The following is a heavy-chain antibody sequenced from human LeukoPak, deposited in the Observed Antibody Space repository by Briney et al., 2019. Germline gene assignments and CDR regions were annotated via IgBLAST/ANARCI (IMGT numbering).Heavy chain of an antibody. Sequence: GGSLRLSCAASGFPFSSYWVHWVRQAPGKGLVWVSRINSDGSSTNYADSAKGRFTISRDNAKNTLYLQINSLRAEDTAVYYCARGVGLLYHLDYWGQGTLVTVSS. D-gene: IGHD2-8*01. CDR1: GFPFSSYW. CDR2: INSDGSST. V-gene: IGHV3-74*01. J-gene: IGHJ4*02. CDR3: ARGVGLLYHLDY.